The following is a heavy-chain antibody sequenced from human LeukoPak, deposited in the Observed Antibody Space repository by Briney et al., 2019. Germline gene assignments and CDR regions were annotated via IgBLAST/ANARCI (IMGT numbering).Heavy chain of an antibody. CDR2: IKQDESEI. J-gene: IGHJ4*02. D-gene: IGHD1-26*01. V-gene: IGHV3-7*01. CDR3: ARDKIVGPTKFDS. CDR1: GFTLSDYW. Sequence: PWGSLRLSCAASGFTLSDYWMSWVRQDPGKGLEWVANIKQDESEIYYVDSVKGRFTISRDNAKNSLYLEMNSLRAEDTAVYYCARDKIVGPTKFDSWGQGTLVTVSS.